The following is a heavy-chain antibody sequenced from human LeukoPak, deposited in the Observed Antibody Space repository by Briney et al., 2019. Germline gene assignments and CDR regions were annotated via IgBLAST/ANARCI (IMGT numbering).Heavy chain of an antibody. V-gene: IGHV3-23*01. D-gene: IGHD2-15*01. CDR1: GFTVSSYA. Sequence: GGSLRLSCAASGFTVSSYAMNWVRQAPGKGLEWVATISTSGGSTYYADFVKGRFTISRDNSKNTLYLQMNSLRAEDTAVYYCARDRIPYCSGGSCSHFDYWGQGTLVTVSS. CDR2: ISTSGGST. J-gene: IGHJ4*02. CDR3: ARDRIPYCSGGSCSHFDY.